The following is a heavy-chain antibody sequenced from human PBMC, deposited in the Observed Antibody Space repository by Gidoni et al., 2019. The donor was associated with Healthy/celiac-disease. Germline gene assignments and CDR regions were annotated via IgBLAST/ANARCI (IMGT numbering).Heavy chain of an antibody. CDR1: GFTFSSYA. V-gene: IGHV3-30-3*01. J-gene: IGHJ4*02. D-gene: IGHD2-2*01. Sequence: QVQLVESGGGVVKPGRSLRLSCAASGFTFSSYAMPWVRQAPGKGLEWVAVISYDGSNKYYADSVKGRFTISRDNSKNTLYLQMNSLRAEDTAVYYCARGLTSFDYWGQGTLVTVSS. CDR2: ISYDGSNK. CDR3: ARGLTSFDY.